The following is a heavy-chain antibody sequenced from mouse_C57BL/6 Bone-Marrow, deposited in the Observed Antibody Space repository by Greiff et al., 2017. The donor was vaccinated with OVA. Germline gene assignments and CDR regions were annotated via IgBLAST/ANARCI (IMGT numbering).Heavy chain of an antibody. Sequence: EVMLVESGGGLVKPGGSLKLSCAASGFTFSSYAMSWVRQTPEKRLEWVATISDGGSYTYYPDNVKGRFTISRDNAKNNLYLQMSQLKSEDTAMYYCARDLPGSLDSSGFAYWGQGTLVTVSA. CDR2: ISDGGSYT. CDR1: GFTFSSYA. J-gene: IGHJ3*01. D-gene: IGHD3-2*02. V-gene: IGHV5-4*01. CDR3: ARDLPGSLDSSGFAY.